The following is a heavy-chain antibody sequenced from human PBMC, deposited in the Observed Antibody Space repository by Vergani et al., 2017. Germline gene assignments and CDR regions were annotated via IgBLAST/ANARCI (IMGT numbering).Heavy chain of an antibody. Sequence: QVQLVESGGGVVQPGGSLRLSCAASGFTFNSYGMHWVRQAPGKGLEWVSHIYSGDETYYADSVKGRVTISRDTSKNTLHLQINNLRVEDTAVYYCARGNYYGSGTYVDPWGQGTLVTVSS. V-gene: IGHV3-NL1*01. CDR3: ARGNYYGSGTYVDP. J-gene: IGHJ5*02. D-gene: IGHD3-10*01. CDR1: GFTFNSYG. CDR2: IYSGDET.